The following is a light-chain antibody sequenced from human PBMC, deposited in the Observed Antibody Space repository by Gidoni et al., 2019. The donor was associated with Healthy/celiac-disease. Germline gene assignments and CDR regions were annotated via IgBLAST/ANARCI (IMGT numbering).Light chain of an antibody. V-gene: IGKV2-28*01. CDR1: QSLLHSNGYNY. CDR3: IQPLQTPLT. J-gene: IGKJ4*01. CDR2: LGS. Sequence: EIVMNQSPRPLPVTPGETASIPCRSSQSLLHSNGYNYLDWYLQKPGQSPQLLIYLGSNRASGVPDRFSGSGSGTAFTLQITRVEADDVCVYYCIQPLQTPLTFGGGTQVEIK.